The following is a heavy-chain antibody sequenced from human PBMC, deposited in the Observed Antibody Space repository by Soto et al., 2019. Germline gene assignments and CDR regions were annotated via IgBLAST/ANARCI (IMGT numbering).Heavy chain of an antibody. CDR3: ARGDRGGTTLYYYAMDL. CDR2: IYYTGST. J-gene: IGHJ6*02. Sequence: SETLSLTCTVSGGSISTYYWSWIRQPPGKGLDWIGYIYYTGSTSYNPSLKSRVTISVDTSKNHFSLRLSSVTSADTAVYYCARGDRGGTTLYYYAMDLWGPGTTVTVSS. D-gene: IGHD1-1*01. V-gene: IGHV4-59*01. CDR1: GGSISTYY.